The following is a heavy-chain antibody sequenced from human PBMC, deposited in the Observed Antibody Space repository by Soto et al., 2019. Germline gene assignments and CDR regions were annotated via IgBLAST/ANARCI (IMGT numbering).Heavy chain of an antibody. D-gene: IGHD3-22*01. CDR1: GYTFTSYG. CDR3: ARDYYDSSGYSNWFDP. J-gene: IGHJ5*02. Sequence: QVQLVQSGAEVKKPGASVKVSCKASGYTFTSYGISWVRQAPGQGLEWMGWISAYNGNTNYAQKLQGRVTMTTDTXTXXAYMVLRSLRSDDTAVYYCARDYYDSSGYSNWFDPGGQGTLVTVSS. CDR2: ISAYNGNT. V-gene: IGHV1-18*01.